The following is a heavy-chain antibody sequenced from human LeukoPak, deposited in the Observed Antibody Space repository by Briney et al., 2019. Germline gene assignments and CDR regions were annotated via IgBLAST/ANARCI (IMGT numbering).Heavy chain of an antibody. CDR1: GFTFSSYA. J-gene: IGHJ4*02. D-gene: IGHD3-16*02. V-gene: IGHV3-30-3*01. Sequence: PGRSLRLSCAASGFTFSSYAMHWVRQAPGKGLEWVAVISYDGSNKYYADSVKGRFTISRDNSKNTLYLQMNSLRAEDTAAYYCARSKGWESSSDGWGQGTLVTVSS. CDR3: ARSKGWESSSDG. CDR2: ISYDGSNK.